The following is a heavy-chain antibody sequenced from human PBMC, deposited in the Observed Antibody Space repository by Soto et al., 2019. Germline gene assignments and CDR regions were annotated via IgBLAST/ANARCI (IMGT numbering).Heavy chain of an antibody. CDR1: GGNLSDHG. D-gene: IGHD3-10*01. Sequence: QVQLEQSGAEVKKPGSSVKVSCKASGGNLSDHGVAWLRQAPGQGLEWMGGTIPVFNAPKYAPKFQGRVTIAADKSTNIAYMELSSLRSEDTALYYCARGVFDSGNHYIGPSAFDIWGQGTMVIVSS. V-gene: IGHV1-69*06. CDR3: ARGVFDSGNHYIGPSAFDI. CDR2: TIPVFNAP. J-gene: IGHJ3*02.